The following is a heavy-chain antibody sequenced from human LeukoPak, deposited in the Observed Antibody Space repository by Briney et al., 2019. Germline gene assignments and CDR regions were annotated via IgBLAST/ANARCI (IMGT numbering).Heavy chain of an antibody. CDR1: GFAFANQC. CDR2: IGESCANT. CDR3: AKLEGSWIDH. D-gene: IGHD2-15*01. Sequence: GGSLRPSCEASGFAFANQCMMWVRQVQGRGLDWVSAIGESCANTYYEDSVKGRFTISRDNSKNTMYLRMNSLRADDTAYYYCAKLEGSWIDHWGKGILVNVFS. V-gene: IGHV3-23*01. J-gene: IGHJ4*02.